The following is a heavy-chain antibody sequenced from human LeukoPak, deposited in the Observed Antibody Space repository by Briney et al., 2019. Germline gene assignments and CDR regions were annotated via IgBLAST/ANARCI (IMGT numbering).Heavy chain of an antibody. CDR2: ISGSGGGT. J-gene: IGHJ3*02. CDR1: GFTFSSYA. CDR3: TTDRRAFDI. V-gene: IGHV3-23*01. Sequence: GGFLRLSCAASGFTFSSYAMSWVRQAPGKGLEWVSAISGSGGGTYYADSVKGRFTISRDNSKNTLYLQMNSLRAEDTAVYYCTTDRRAFDIWGQGTMVTVSS.